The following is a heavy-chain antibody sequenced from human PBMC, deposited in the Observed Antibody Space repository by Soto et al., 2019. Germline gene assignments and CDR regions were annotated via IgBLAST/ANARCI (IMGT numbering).Heavy chain of an antibody. Sequence: EVQLVESGGGLVQPGGSLRLSCAASGFTVSSNYMSWVRQAPGKGLEWVSVIFTGGSTYYADSVKGRFPISRHSSMNTVYLQMDSLRAEDTAVYYCARDRQSSGWLDAFDIWGQGTMVTVSS. J-gene: IGHJ3*02. V-gene: IGHV3-53*04. CDR2: IFTGGST. D-gene: IGHD6-19*01. CDR3: ARDRQSSGWLDAFDI. CDR1: GFTVSSNY.